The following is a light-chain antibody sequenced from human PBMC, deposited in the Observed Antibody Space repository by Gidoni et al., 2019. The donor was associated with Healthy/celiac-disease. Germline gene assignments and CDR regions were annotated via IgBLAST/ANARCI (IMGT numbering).Light chain of an antibody. Sequence: DIQMTQSPSSLSASVGDRVTITCQASQDISNYLKWYQQKPGKAPKLLIYDASNLETGVPSRFSGSGCGTDFTFTISSVQPEGIATYYCQQYDNLPRTFGQGTKVEIK. CDR2: DAS. V-gene: IGKV1-33*01. CDR3: QQYDNLPRT. CDR1: QDISNY. J-gene: IGKJ1*01.